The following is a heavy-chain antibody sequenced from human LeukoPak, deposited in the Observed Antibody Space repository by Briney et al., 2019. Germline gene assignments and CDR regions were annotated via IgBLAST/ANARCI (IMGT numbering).Heavy chain of an antibody. J-gene: IGHJ4*02. D-gene: IGHD5-18*01. CDR2: ISSSSSYI. CDR1: GFTFSSYS. CDR3: ARGVVPDWIQLWLQSFGC. Sequence: PGGSLRLSCAASGFTFSSYSMNWVRQAPGKGLEWVSSISSSSSYIYYADSVKGRFTISRDNAKNSLYLQMNSLRAEDTAVYYCARGVVPDWIQLWLQSFGCWGQGTLVTVSS. V-gene: IGHV3-21*01.